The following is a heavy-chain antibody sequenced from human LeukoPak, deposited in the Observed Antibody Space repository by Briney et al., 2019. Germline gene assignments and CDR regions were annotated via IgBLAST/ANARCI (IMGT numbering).Heavy chain of an antibody. CDR3: AREGTNGDIFDY. Sequence: PGGSLRLSCAASGFTLSGYWMSWVRQAPGKGLEWVANIKEDGSETYYVDSVKGRFTISRDNAKNSLYLQMSSLRAEDTAVYYCAREGTNGDIFDYWGQGTLVTVSS. CDR2: IKEDGSET. D-gene: IGHD3-9*01. J-gene: IGHJ4*02. CDR1: GFTLSGYW. V-gene: IGHV3-7*01.